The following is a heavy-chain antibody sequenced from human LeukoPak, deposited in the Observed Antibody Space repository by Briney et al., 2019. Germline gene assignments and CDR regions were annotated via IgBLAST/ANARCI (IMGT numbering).Heavy chain of an antibody. J-gene: IGHJ6*03. CDR1: GGSFSGYY. Sequence: SETLSLTCAVYGGSFSGYYWSWIRQPPGKGLEWIGEINHSGSTNYNPSLKSRVTISVDTSKNQFSLKLSSVTAADTAVYYCARVSSSGWSYYYYMDVWGKGTTVTVSS. CDR3: ARVSSSGWSYYYYMDV. V-gene: IGHV4-34*01. D-gene: IGHD6-19*01. CDR2: INHSGST.